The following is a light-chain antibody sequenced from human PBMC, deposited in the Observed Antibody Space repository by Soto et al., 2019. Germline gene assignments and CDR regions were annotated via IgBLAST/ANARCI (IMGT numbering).Light chain of an antibody. CDR3: QQYVRSPWT. CDR2: GAS. V-gene: IGKV3-20*01. J-gene: IGKJ1*01. Sequence: EIVLTQSPGTLSLSPGERATLSCRASQSVSSSYLAWYLQKPGQAPRLLIYGASSRAEGISDRFSGSGSGTDFILTIRRLEPEDFAVYYCQQYVRSPWTFGQGTKVEIK. CDR1: QSVSSSY.